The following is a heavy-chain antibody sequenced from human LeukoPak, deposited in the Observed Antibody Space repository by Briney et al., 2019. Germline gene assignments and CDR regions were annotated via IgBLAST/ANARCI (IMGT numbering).Heavy chain of an antibody. D-gene: IGHD3-22*01. CDR2: ISSSGSTI. Sequence: LEWVSYISSSGSTIYYADSVKGRFTISRGNAKNSLYLQMNSLRAEDTAVYYCARASDSSGYYYWGQGTLVTVSS. CDR3: ARASDSSGYYY. J-gene: IGHJ4*02. V-gene: IGHV3-11*01.